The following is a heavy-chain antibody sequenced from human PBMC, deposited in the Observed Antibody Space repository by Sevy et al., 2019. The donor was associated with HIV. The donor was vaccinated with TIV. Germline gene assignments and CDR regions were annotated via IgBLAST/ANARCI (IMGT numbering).Heavy chain of an antibody. Sequence: SETLSLTCTVSGDSIINYYWSWIRQPAGKGLEWIGRIYDSGSATYNPSLESRVTMSADTTKNQLSLKLNSVTAADTAVYYCARDRVTIFGVTIDYYFDYWGQGTLVTVSS. CDR1: GDSIINYY. V-gene: IGHV4-4*07. D-gene: IGHD3-3*01. CDR2: IYDSGSA. CDR3: ARDRVTIFGVTIDYYFDY. J-gene: IGHJ4*02.